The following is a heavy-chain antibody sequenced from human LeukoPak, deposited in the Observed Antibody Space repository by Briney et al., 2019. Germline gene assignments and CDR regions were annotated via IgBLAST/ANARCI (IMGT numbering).Heavy chain of an antibody. Sequence: GGSLRLSCAASGFTFSSYSMNWVRQAPGKGLEWVSSISSSSSYIYYADSVKGRFTISRDNAKSSLYLHMNSLRAEDTAVYYCARDISPLFDYWGQGTLVTVSS. CDR2: ISSSSSYI. V-gene: IGHV3-21*01. CDR3: ARDISPLFDY. CDR1: GFTFSSYS. J-gene: IGHJ4*02.